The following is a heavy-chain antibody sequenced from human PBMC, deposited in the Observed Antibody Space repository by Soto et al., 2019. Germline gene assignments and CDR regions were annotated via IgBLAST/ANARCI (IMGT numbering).Heavy chain of an antibody. D-gene: IGHD5-18*01. V-gene: IGHV1-18*01. J-gene: IGHJ4*02. CDR1: GYTFTSYG. CDR2: ISAYNGNT. CDR3: ARDRRYSYGYQGSDFGY. Sequence: QVQLVQSGAEVKKPGASVKVSCKAPGYTFTSYGITWVRQAPGQGLEWMGWISAYNGNTNYAQKLQGRVTMTTDTSTSTAYMELRSLRSDDTAVYYCARDRRYSYGYQGSDFGYWGQGTLVTVSS.